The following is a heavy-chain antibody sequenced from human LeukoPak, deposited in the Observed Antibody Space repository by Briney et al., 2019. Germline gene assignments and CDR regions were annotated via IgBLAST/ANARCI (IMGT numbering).Heavy chain of an antibody. CDR2: INAGNGNT. V-gene: IGHV1-3*01. J-gene: IGHJ4*02. Sequence: GASVKVSCKASGYTFTSYAMHWVRQAPGQRLEWMGWINAGNGNTKYSQKFQGRVTITRDTSASTAYMELSSLRSEDTAVYYCARDTLDWLPSTFDYWGQGTLVTVSS. D-gene: IGHD3/OR15-3a*01. CDR3: ARDTLDWLPSTFDY. CDR1: GYTFTSYA.